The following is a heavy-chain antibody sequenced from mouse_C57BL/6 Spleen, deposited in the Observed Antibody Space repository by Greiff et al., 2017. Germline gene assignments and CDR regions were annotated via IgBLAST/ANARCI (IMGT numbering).Heavy chain of an antibody. Sequence: VQLQQSGAELARPGASVKLSCKASGYTFTSYGISWVKPRTGQGLEWIGEIYPRSGNTYYNEKFKGKDTLTADNSSSTAYMELRSLTSEDSAVYFCARRDTTVHYYAMDYWGQGTSVTVSS. CDR3: ARRDTTVHYYAMDY. D-gene: IGHD1-1*01. CDR2: IYPRSGNT. V-gene: IGHV1-81*01. J-gene: IGHJ4*01. CDR1: GYTFTSYG.